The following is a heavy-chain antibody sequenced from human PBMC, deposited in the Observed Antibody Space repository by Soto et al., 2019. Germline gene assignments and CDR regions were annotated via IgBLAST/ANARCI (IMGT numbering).Heavy chain of an antibody. D-gene: IGHD4-17*01. J-gene: IGHJ4*02. CDR2: ISYDGNNK. Sequence: PGGSLRLSCAASEFTFSNYAMHWVHQAPGKGLQWLAVISYDGNNKYYADSVEGRFTISRDNSKNTVYLQMNSLRLEDTAVYYCARGPSYRDSYLDHWGQGTLVTVSS. V-gene: IGHV3-30*01. CDR1: EFTFSNYA. CDR3: ARGPSYRDSYLDH.